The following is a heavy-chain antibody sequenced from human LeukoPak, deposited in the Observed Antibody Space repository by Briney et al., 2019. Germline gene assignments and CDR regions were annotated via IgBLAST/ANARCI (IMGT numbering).Heavy chain of an antibody. V-gene: IGHV3-30*18. CDR1: GFTFSSYG. D-gene: IGHD6-19*01. J-gene: IGHJ4*02. CDR3: AKADSSDWYNLDF. Sequence: PGRSLRLSCAASGFTFSSYGMHWVRQAPGKGLEWVAVISYGGNYKFYADSAKGRFTISRDTSKNTLYLQMNSLRTEDTAMYYCAKADSSDWYNLDFWGQGTLVTVST. CDR2: ISYGGNYK.